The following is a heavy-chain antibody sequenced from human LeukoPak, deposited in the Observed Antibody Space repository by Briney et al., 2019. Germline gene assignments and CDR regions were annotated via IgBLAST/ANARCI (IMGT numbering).Heavy chain of an antibody. Sequence: GGSLRLSCATSGFTFSNYNMNWVRQAPGKGLEWVSSISSSSTYIYYSDSVKGRFSVSRDNVKSPLYLQMTSLRAEDTAVYYCARVAVAYCGGDCYFSFDYWGQGTLVTVSS. CDR2: ISSSSTYI. CDR3: ARVAVAYCGGDCYFSFDY. D-gene: IGHD2-21*02. J-gene: IGHJ4*02. V-gene: IGHV3-21*01. CDR1: GFTFSNYN.